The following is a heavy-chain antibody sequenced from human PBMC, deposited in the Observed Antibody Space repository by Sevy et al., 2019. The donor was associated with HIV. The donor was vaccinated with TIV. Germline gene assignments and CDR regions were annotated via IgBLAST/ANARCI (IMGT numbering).Heavy chain of an antibody. J-gene: IGHJ4*02. CDR1: GFTFSSYS. Sequence: GGSLRLSCAASGFTFSSYSMNWVRQAPGKGLEWVSSISSSSYIYYADSVKGRFTISRDNAKNSLYLQMNSLRAEDTAVYYCARGGAMVRGARFDYWGQGTLVTVSS. CDR2: ISSSSYI. CDR3: ARGGAMVRGARFDY. V-gene: IGHV3-21*01. D-gene: IGHD3-10*01.